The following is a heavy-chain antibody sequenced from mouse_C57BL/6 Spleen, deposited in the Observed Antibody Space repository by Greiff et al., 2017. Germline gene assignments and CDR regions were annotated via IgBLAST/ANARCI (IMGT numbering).Heavy chain of an antibody. J-gene: IGHJ2*01. D-gene: IGHD2-5*01. CDR3: ARQKRTSYSIVFDY. Sequence: EVKLMESGGDLVKPGGSLKLSCAASGFTFSSYGMSWVRQTPDKRLEWVATISSGGSYTYYPDSVKGRFTISRDNAKNTLYLQMSSLKSEDTAMYYCARQKRTSYSIVFDYWGQGTTLTVSS. CDR2: ISSGGSYT. CDR1: GFTFSSYG. V-gene: IGHV5-6*01.